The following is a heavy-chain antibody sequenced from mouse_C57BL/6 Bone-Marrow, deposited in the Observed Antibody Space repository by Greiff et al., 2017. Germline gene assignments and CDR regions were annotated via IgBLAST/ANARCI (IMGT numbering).Heavy chain of an antibody. CDR3: ARDDYYSRSYNFDY. CDR1: GYTFTSYW. Sequence: VQLQQSGAELVMPGASVKLSCKASGYTFTSYWMHWVKQRPGQGLEWIGEIDPSDSYTNYNQKFEGKSTLTVDKYSSTAYMQLSSLTSEDSAVYYCARDDYYSRSYNFDYWGQGTTLTVSS. CDR2: IDPSDSYT. D-gene: IGHD1-1*01. V-gene: IGHV1-69*01. J-gene: IGHJ2*01.